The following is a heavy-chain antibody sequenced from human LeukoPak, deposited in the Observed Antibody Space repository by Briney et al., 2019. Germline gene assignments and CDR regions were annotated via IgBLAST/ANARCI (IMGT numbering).Heavy chain of an antibody. J-gene: IGHJ3*02. CDR1: GYTFTGYY. D-gene: IGHD2-2*01. V-gene: IGHV1-2*02. CDR3: ARGAIVVVPAAKSGGAFDI. CDR2: INPNSGGT. Sequence: ASVKVSCKASGYTFTGYYMHWVRQAPGQGLEWMGWINPNSGGTNYAQKFQGRVTMTRDTSISTAYMELSRLRSDDTAVYYCARGAIVVVPAAKSGGAFDIWGQGTMVTVSS.